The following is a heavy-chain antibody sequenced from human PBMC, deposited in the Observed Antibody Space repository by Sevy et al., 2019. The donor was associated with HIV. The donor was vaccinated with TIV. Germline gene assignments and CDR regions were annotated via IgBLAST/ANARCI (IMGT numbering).Heavy chain of an antibody. D-gene: IGHD3-22*01. J-gene: IGHJ4*02. CDR2: IGSASSYI. V-gene: IGHV3-21*01. CDR1: GFIFSNYD. CDR3: ARALDYYDSGGYFY. Sequence: GESLKISCVASGFIFSNYDMNWVRQAPGKGLEWLSSIGSASSYIYYAYSVKGRFTVSRDNAKDSLNLQMHSLRAEDTATYYCARALDYYDSGGYFYWGLGTLVTVSS.